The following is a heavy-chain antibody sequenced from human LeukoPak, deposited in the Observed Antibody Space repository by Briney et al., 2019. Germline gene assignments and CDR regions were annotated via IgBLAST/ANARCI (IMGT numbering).Heavy chain of an antibody. V-gene: IGHV3-7*05. Sequence: GGSLRLSCAASGFIFSTYWMNWVRQVPGKGLEWVATIKHDGSEKFHVDSVKGRFTISRDNAKNSLYLQMDSLRAEDTAVYYCARKYGSSGLDYWGQGTLVTVSS. D-gene: IGHD6-6*01. CDR2: IKHDGSEK. CDR3: ARKYGSSGLDY. CDR1: GFIFSTYW. J-gene: IGHJ4*02.